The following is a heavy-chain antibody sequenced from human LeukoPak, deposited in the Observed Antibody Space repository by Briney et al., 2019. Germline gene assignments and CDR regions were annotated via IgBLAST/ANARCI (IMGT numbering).Heavy chain of an antibody. V-gene: IGHV4-4*07. CDR1: SGSISSYD. CDR2: IYTSGSP. J-gene: IGHJ4*02. Sequence: SETLSLTCTVSSGSISSYDWSWVRQPAGKGLEWIGRIYTSGSPNYNPPLKSRVTMSVDTSKNQFSLKLSSVTAADTAVYYCARDNDSRDPPHFDYWGQGTLVTVSS. D-gene: IGHD3-16*01. CDR3: ARDNDSRDPPHFDY.